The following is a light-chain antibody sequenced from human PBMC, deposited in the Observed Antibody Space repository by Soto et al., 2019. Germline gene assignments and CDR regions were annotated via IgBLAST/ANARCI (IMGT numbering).Light chain of an antibody. V-gene: IGLV1-44*01. CDR1: SSNIGSNT. CDR2: SNN. J-gene: IGLJ2*01. Sequence: QTVVTQPPSASGTPGQRVTISCSGSSSNIGSNTVNWYQQLPGTAPKLLIYSNNQRPSGVPDRFSGSKSGTSASLAISGLQSEDEADYYCAAWGDSLTVVFGGGTKLTVL. CDR3: AAWGDSLTVV.